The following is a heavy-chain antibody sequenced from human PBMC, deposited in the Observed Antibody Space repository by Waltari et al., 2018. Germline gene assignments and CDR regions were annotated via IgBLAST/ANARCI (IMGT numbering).Heavy chain of an antibody. V-gene: IGHV3-23*04. CDR3: AKSDRFGGVVVGFDY. J-gene: IGHJ4*02. CDR2: ISGSGGNT. CDR1: GFTFSNFA. D-gene: IGHD3-16*02. Sequence: EVQLVESGGGLVQPGGSLRLSCAASGFTFSNFAMRWVRPAPGKGLEWVSAISGSGGNTYYADSVKGRFTISRDNSKNTVYLQMNSLRAEDTAVYYCAKSDRFGGVVVGFDYWGQGTLVTVSS.